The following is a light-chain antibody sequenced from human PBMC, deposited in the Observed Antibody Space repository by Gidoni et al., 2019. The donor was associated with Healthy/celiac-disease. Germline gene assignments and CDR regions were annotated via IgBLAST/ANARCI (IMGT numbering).Light chain of an antibody. J-gene: IGKJ1*01. Sequence: EIVLTQSPGTLSLSPGERATLSCRASQGVTSSHLAWYQQKPGQAPRLLIYGASSRATGIPDRFSGSGSGTDFTLTISRLEPEDFAVYYCQQSGRSPSWTFGQGTKVEIK. CDR1: QGVTSSH. V-gene: IGKV3-20*01. CDR2: GAS. CDR3: QQSGRSPSWT.